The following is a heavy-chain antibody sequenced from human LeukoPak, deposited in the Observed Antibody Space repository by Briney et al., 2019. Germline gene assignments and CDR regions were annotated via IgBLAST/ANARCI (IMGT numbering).Heavy chain of an antibody. CDR2: IYTSGST. V-gene: IGHV4-4*07. CDR3: ARSGGGSYYYYYYMDV. J-gene: IGHJ6*03. Sequence: PSETLSLTCTVSGGSISSYYWSWIRQPAGKGLEWIGRIYTSGSTNYNPSLKSRVTISVDKSKNQFSLKLSSVTAADTAVYYCARSGGGSYYYYYYMDVWGKGTTVTVSS. D-gene: IGHD3-10*01. CDR1: GGSISSYY.